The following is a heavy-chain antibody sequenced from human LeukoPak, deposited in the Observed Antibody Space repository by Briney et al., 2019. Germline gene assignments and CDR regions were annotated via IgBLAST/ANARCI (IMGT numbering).Heavy chain of an antibody. V-gene: IGHV1-8*02. CDR1: GYTFTGYY. CDR3: ARVGGVVYYYYYYMDV. J-gene: IGHJ6*03. CDR2: INPNSGNT. D-gene: IGHD2-8*02. Sequence: GASVKVSCKASGYTFTGYYMHWVRQAPGQGLEWMGWINPNSGNTGYAQKFQGRVTMTRNTSISTAYMELSSLRSEDTAVYYCARVGGVVYYYYYYMDVWGKGTTVTISS.